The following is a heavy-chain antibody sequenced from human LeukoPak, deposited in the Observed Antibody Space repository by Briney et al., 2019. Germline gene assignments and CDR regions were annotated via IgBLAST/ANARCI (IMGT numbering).Heavy chain of an antibody. V-gene: IGHV1-24*01. Sequence: GASVKVSCTVSGSSLTELSLYWVRQAPGKGLVWMGGFDVIDGETFYAQKFQGRVTMTEDSSADTAYMELRSLRSEDTAVYYCARGLSSSSPVDYWGQGTLVTVSS. CDR3: ARGLSSSSPVDY. D-gene: IGHD6-6*01. CDR2: FDVIDGET. J-gene: IGHJ4*02. CDR1: GSSLTELS.